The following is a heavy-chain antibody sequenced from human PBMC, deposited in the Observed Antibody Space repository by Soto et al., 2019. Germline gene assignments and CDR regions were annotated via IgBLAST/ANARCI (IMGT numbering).Heavy chain of an antibody. V-gene: IGHV3-23*01. Sequence: GGSLRLSCSASGFTFSSYAMSWVRQAPGKGLEWVSAISGSGGSTYYADSVKGRFTISRDNSKNTLYLQMNSLRAEDTAVYYCAKVPGELSSFDYWGQGTLVTVSS. CDR2: ISGSGGST. CDR1: GFTFSSYA. J-gene: IGHJ4*02. D-gene: IGHD3-16*02. CDR3: AKVPGELSSFDY.